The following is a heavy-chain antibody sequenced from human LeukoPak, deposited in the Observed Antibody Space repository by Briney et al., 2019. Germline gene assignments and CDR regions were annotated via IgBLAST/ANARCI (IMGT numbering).Heavy chain of an antibody. CDR1: GFTFSSYA. CDR2: ISGSGGST. CDR3: AKALGGSGSYRNWFDP. J-gene: IGHJ5*02. V-gene: IGHV3-23*01. D-gene: IGHD1-26*01. Sequence: GGSLRLSCAASGFTFSSYAMSWVRQAPGKGLEWVSAISGSGGSTDYADSVKGRFTISRDNSKNTLFLQMNSLRAEDTAVYYCAKALGGSGSYRNWFDPWGQGTLVTVSS.